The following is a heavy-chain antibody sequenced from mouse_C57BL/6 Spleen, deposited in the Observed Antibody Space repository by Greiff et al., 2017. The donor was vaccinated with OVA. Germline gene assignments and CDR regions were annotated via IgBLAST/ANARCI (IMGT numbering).Heavy chain of an antibody. CDR3: ARYGSLYAMDY. V-gene: IGHV1-26*01. D-gene: IGHD1-1*01. J-gene: IGHJ4*01. CDR2: INPNNGGT. Sequence: VQLQQSGPELVKPGASVKISCKASGYTFTDYYMNWVKQSHGKSLEWIGDINPNNGGTSYNQKFKGKATLTVDKSSSTAYMELRSLTSEDSAVYYCARYGSLYAMDYWGQGTSVTVSS. CDR1: GYTFTDYY.